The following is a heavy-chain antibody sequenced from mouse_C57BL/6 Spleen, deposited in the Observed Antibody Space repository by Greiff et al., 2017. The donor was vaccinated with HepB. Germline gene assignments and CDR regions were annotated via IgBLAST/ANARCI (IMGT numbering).Heavy chain of an antibody. CDR1: GYAFSGSW. V-gene: IGHV1-82*01. CDR2: IYPGDGDT. J-gene: IGHJ4*01. D-gene: IGHD1-1*01. CDR3: ARELYYYGSSPYAMDY. Sequence: VQLQQSGPELVKPGASVKISCKASGYAFSGSWMNWVKQRPGKGLEWIGRIYPGDGDTNYNGKFKGKATLTADKSSSTAYMQLSSLTSEDSAVYFCARELYYYGSSPYAMDYWGQGTSVTVSS.